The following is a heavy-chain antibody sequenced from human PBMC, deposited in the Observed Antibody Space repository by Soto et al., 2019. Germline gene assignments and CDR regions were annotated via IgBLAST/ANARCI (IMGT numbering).Heavy chain of an antibody. CDR3: ARVGCSGGSCYEVQH. J-gene: IGHJ1*01. D-gene: IGHD2-15*01. CDR1: GGTFSSYT. V-gene: IGHV1-69*02. CDR2: IIPILGIA. Sequence: QVQLVQSGAEVKKPGSSVKVSCKACGGTFSSYTISWVRQAPGQGLEWMGRIIPILGIANYAQKFQGRVTITADKSTSTAYMELSSLRSEDTAVYYCARVGCSGGSCYEVQHWGQGTLVTVSS.